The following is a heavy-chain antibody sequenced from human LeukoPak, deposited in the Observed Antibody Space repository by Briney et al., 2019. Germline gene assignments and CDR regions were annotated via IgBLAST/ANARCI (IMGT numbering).Heavy chain of an antibody. Sequence: PGGSLRLSCAASGFTFSNYWMAWVRQAPGKGLEWVASIKRDGSEKYYVDSVKGRFTFSRDNAKNSLYLQMDSLRAEDSAVYFCARDSASIAAAVYWYFDLWGRGTLVTVPS. V-gene: IGHV3-7*01. CDR2: IKRDGSEK. D-gene: IGHD6-13*01. J-gene: IGHJ2*01. CDR3: ARDSASIAAAVYWYFDL. CDR1: GFTFSNYW.